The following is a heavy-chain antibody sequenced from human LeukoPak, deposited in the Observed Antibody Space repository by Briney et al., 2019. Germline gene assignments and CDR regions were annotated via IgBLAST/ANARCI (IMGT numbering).Heavy chain of an antibody. J-gene: IGHJ3*02. CDR2: MNPKNGNT. D-gene: IGHD4-17*01. CDR3: ARPSGDYEGDAFDI. V-gene: IGHV1-8*02. Sequence: GASVKVSCKASGYTFTSLDISWVRQANGQGLEWLGWMNPKNGNTGYAQKLQGRVTMTTDTSTSTAYMELRSLRSDDTAVYYCARPSGDYEGDAFDIWGQGTMVTVSS. CDR1: GYTFTSLD.